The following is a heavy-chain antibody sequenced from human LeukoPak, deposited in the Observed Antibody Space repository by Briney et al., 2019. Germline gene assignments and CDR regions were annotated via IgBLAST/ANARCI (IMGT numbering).Heavy chain of an antibody. V-gene: IGHV1-69*13. J-gene: IGHJ4*02. CDR2: IIPIFGTA. CDR3: ARSLGSSWYGAWALDY. D-gene: IGHD6-13*01. Sequence: SVKVSCKASGGTFSSYAIGCVRQAPGQGLEWMGGIIPIFGTANYAQKFQGRVTITADESTSTAYMELSSLRSEDTAVYYCARSLGSSWYGAWALDYWGQGTLVTVSS. CDR1: GGTFSSYA.